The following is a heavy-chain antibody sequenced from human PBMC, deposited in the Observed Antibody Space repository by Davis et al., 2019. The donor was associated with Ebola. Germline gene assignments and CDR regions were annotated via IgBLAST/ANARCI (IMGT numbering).Heavy chain of an antibody. V-gene: IGHV3-48*04. CDR2: ISKSGDTI. D-gene: IGHD4-11*01. J-gene: IGHJ5*02. Sequence: PGGSLRLSCADSGITFSRHWMTWVRRAPGKGLEWVSYISKSGDTIFYADSVKGRFTISRDNAKNSVYLQMTSLRAEDTAVYYCARTVDCDLWGQGSLVTVSS. CDR3: ARTVDCDL. CDR1: GITFSRHW.